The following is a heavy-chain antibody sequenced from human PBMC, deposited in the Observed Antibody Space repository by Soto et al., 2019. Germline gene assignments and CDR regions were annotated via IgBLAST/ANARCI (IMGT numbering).Heavy chain of an antibody. Sequence: QVQLQESGPGLVEPSGTLSLTCAVSLVSISSGDWWSWVRQSPERGLEYIGEISHSGTTNYNPSLEGXVTISLDASRNQFSLKLTSVTAADTAVYYCATKNVPPPANYWGQGTLVIVSS. J-gene: IGHJ4*02. CDR2: ISHSGTT. D-gene: IGHD3-10*02. CDR3: ATKNVPPPANY. CDR1: LVSISSGDW. V-gene: IGHV4-4*02.